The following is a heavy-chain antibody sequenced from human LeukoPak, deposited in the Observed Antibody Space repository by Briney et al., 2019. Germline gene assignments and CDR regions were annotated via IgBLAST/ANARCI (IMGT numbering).Heavy chain of an antibody. D-gene: IGHD3-3*01. CDR2: IYYSGST. CDR3: ARGGRLSHGMDV. CDR1: GGSISSGGYS. V-gene: IGHV4-31*03. Sequence: PSETLSLTCTVSGGSISSGGYSWSWLRQYPGKGLEWIGYIYYSGSTYYNPSLKSRVTISVDTSKNQFSLKLSFVTAADTAVYYCARGGRLSHGMDVWGQGTTVTVSS. J-gene: IGHJ6*02.